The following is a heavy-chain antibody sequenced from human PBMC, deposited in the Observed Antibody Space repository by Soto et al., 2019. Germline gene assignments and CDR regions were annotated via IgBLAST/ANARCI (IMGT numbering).Heavy chain of an antibody. D-gene: IGHD3-22*01. J-gene: IGHJ5*02. CDR1: GGTFGSDA. V-gene: IGHV1-69*06. Sequence: ASVKVSCKASGGTFGSDAITWVRQAPGQGLEWVGRIIPIFGTTNYAQNLQGRVTISADKSTLTSYMELHGLTSDDTALYYCARDRTDSGYYTNWLDPWGQGTQVT. CDR3: ARDRTDSGYYTNWLDP. CDR2: IIPIFGTT.